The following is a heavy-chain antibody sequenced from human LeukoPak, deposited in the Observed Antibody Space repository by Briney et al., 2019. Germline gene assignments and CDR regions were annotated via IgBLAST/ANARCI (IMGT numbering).Heavy chain of an antibody. CDR2: MNPNSGNT. CDR3: ARVQGGDWFDP. J-gene: IGHJ5*02. D-gene: IGHD3-10*01. Sequence: GASVKVSCKASGGTFSSYTISWVRQAPGQGLEWMGWMNPNSGNTGYAQKFQGRVTITRNTSISTAYMELSSLRSEDTAVYYCARVQGGDWFDPWGQGTLVTVSS. V-gene: IGHV1-8*03. CDR1: GGTFSSYT.